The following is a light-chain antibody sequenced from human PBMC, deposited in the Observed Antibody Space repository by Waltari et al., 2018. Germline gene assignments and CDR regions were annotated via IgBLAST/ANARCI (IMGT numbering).Light chain of an antibody. CDR2: GKN. J-gene: IGLJ2*01. Sequence: SSELTQDPAVSVALGQTVRTTCQGASLRTSYASWYQQKSGQAPILVLIGKNKRPSGIPDRFSGYNSETTTSLTITGAQAEDEADYYCSSRDSSASHVLFAGGTKLTVL. V-gene: IGLV3-19*01. CDR3: SSRDSSASHVL. CDR1: SLRTSY.